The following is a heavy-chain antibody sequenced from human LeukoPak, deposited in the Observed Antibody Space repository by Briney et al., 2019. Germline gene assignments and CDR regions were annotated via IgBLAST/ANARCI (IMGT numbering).Heavy chain of an antibody. CDR2: ISGYNGNT. CDR3: ARDTSIAVAAAQH. CDR1: GYTFLDYG. D-gene: IGHD6-19*01. Sequence: ASVKVSCKASGYTFLDYGFSWVRQAPGQGLEWMGWISGYNGNTKYAQKFQGRVTMTTDTPTSTAYLELRSLRSDDTAVYYCARDTSIAVAAAQHWGQGTLVTVSS. V-gene: IGHV1-18*04. J-gene: IGHJ1*01.